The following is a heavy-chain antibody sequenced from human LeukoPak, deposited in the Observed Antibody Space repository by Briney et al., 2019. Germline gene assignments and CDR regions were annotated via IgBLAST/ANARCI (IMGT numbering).Heavy chain of an antibody. V-gene: IGHV3-48*04. Sequence: GGSLRLSCAASGFTFSSYSMNWVRQAPGKGLEWVSYISGSGSTINYADSVKGRFTISRDNAKNSLYLQMNSLRAEDTAVYYCARDVGSSGWYGGYFDYWGQGTLVTVSS. CDR2: ISGSGSTI. D-gene: IGHD6-19*01. CDR3: ARDVGSSGWYGGYFDY. CDR1: GFTFSSYS. J-gene: IGHJ4*02.